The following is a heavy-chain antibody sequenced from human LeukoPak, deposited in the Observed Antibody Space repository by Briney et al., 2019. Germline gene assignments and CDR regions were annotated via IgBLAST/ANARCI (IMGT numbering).Heavy chain of an antibody. D-gene: IGHD2-2*02. CDR1: GGSISSYY. CDR3: ARVVPAAIPVYYYYYGMDV. V-gene: IGHV4-4*07. J-gene: IGHJ6*02. Sequence: SETLSLTCTVSGGSISSYYWSWIRQPAGKGLEWIGRIYTSGSTNYNPSLKSRVTMSVDTSKNQFSLKLSSVTAADTAVYYCARVVPAAIPVYYYYYGMDVWGQGTTVTVSS. CDR2: IYTSGST.